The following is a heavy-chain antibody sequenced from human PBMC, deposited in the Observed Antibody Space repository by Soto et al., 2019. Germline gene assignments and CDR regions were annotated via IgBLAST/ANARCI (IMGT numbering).Heavy chain of an antibody. D-gene: IGHD3-16*01. CDR1: GFTFSSYG. Sequence: QVQLVESGGGVVQPGRSLRRSCAASGFTFSSYGMHWVRQAPGKGLEWVAVIWYDGSNKYYADSVKGRFTISRDNSKNTLYLQMNSLRAEDTAVYDCARDKRGGWFDPWGQGTLVTVSS. CDR3: ARDKRGGWFDP. V-gene: IGHV3-33*01. CDR2: IWYDGSNK. J-gene: IGHJ5*02.